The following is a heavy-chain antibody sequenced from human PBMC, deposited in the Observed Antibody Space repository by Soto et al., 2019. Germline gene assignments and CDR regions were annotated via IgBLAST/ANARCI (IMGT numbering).Heavy chain of an antibody. CDR3: AKDSYVDTAMAF. D-gene: IGHD5-18*01. CDR2: MSYDGINK. CDR1: GFTFSSYG. V-gene: IGHV3-30*18. J-gene: IGHJ3*01. Sequence: PVGSLILSCAASGFTFSSYGMHWVRQAPGKGLEWVAVMSYDGINKYYADSLKGRFTISRDNSKNTLYLQMNSLRAEDTDVYYCAKDSYVDTAMAFWGQGTMVTVSS.